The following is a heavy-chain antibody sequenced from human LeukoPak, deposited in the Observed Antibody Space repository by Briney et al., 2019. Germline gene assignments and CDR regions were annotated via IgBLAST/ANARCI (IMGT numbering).Heavy chain of an antibody. J-gene: IGHJ4*02. D-gene: IGHD2-2*02. Sequence: PGGSLRLSCAASGFTFSSYSMNWVRQAPGKGLEWVSSISSSSSYIYYADSVKGRFTISRDNAKNSLYLQMNSLRAEDTAVYYCARVPTAVVPAAIWGQGTLVTVSS. CDR3: ARVPTAVVPAAI. CDR1: GFTFSSYS. CDR2: ISSSSSYI. V-gene: IGHV3-21*01.